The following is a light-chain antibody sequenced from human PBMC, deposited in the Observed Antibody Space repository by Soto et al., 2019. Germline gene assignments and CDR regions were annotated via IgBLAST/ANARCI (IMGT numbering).Light chain of an antibody. CDR1: RSNIGSNA. CDR3: ATWDDSLNGWV. Sequence: QSALTQPPSASGTPGQRVTISCSGSRSNIGSNAVNWYQQVAGTAPKLLIYGHNQRPSGVPDRFSGSKSGTSASLAISGLQSDDEADYYCATWDDSLNGWVFGGGTKLTVL. CDR2: GHN. J-gene: IGLJ3*02. V-gene: IGLV1-44*01.